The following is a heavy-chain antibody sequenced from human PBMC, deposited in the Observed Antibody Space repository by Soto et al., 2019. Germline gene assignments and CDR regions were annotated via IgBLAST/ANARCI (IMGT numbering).Heavy chain of an antibody. V-gene: IGHV1-69*12. CDR3: ARVDAVAGISNYHGLYV. CDR2: IVPIFGTT. J-gene: IGHJ6*02. CDR1: GGTFSNYA. D-gene: IGHD6-19*01. Sequence: QVQLVQSGAEVTKPGSSVKVSCKASGGTFSNYAISWVRQAPGHGLEWMGGIVPIFGTTNYAQKFQGRVTISADASTTTAYLELSRLRSEDTAMYYCARVDAVAGISNYHGLYVWGQGTAVRVSS.